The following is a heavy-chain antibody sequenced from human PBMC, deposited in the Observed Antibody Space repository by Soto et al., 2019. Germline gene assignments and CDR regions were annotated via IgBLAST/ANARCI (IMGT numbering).Heavy chain of an antibody. CDR3: ARGSLDWSYYYYGMDV. Sequence: SETLSLTCTVSGGSISSGGYYWSWIRQHPGKGLEWIGYIYYSGSTYYNPSLKSRVTISVDTSKNQFSLKLSSVTAADTAAYYCARGSLDWSYYYYGMDVWGQGTTVTVSS. V-gene: IGHV4-31*03. J-gene: IGHJ6*02. D-gene: IGHD3-9*01. CDR1: GGSISSGGYY. CDR2: IYYSGST.